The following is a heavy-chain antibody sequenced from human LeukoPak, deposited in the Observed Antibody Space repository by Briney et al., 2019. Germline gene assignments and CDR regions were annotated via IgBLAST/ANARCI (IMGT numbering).Heavy chain of an antibody. J-gene: IGHJ4*02. V-gene: IGHV4-4*02. Sequence: SGTLSLTCAVSGGSISSSNWWSWVRQPPEKGLEWIGTIYYSGSTYYNPSLKSRVTISLDTSKNQFSLKLSSVTAADTAVYYCARGTTHFDSWGQGTLVTVSS. CDR2: IYYSGST. D-gene: IGHD1-7*01. CDR3: ARGTTHFDS. CDR1: GGSISSSNW.